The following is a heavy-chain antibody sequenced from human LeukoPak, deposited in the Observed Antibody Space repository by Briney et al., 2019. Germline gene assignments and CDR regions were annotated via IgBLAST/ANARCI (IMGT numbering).Heavy chain of an antibody. D-gene: IGHD3-22*01. CDR3: ARSWGQYYYDSSGYYSRGSAPRGDAFDI. Sequence: GKSLRLSCAASGFAFSSYAMHWVRQAPGKGLEWVAVISYDGSNKYYTDSVKGRFTISRDNAKNSLYLQMNSLRAEDTAVYYCARSWGQYYYDSSGYYSRGSAPRGDAFDIWGQGTMVTVSS. CDR2: ISYDGSNK. CDR1: GFAFSSYA. J-gene: IGHJ3*02. V-gene: IGHV3-30-3*01.